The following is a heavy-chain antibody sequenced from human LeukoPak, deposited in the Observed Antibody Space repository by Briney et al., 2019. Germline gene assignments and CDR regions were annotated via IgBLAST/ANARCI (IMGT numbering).Heavy chain of an antibody. V-gene: IGHV3-74*01. Sequence: GGSLRLSCAASGFTFSDYWMHWVRQVPGKGLVWVSRINTGGSRTTYADSVKGRFTISRDNAKNTLYLQMDSLRAEDTGVYYCARSNQADDYWGQGTLVTVSS. CDR3: ARSNQADDY. J-gene: IGHJ4*02. D-gene: IGHD1-14*01. CDR2: INTGGSRT. CDR1: GFTFSDYW.